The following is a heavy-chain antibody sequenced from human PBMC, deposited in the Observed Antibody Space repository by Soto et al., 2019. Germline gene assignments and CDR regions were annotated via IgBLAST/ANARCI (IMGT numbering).Heavy chain of an antibody. CDR3: VRDGTKTLRDWFDP. Sequence: SETLSLTCTVHRSSITGFYWSWIRKSAGKGLEWIGRIYATGTTDYNPSLKSRVMMSVDTSKKQFSLKLRSVTAADTAVYYCVRDGTKTLRDWFDPWGQGISVTVS. CDR1: RSSITGFY. J-gene: IGHJ5*02. CDR2: IYATGTT. V-gene: IGHV4-4*07. D-gene: IGHD1-1*01.